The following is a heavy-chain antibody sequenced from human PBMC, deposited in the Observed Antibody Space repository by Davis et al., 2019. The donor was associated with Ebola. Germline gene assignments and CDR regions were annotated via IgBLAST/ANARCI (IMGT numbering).Heavy chain of an antibody. J-gene: IGHJ4*02. CDR2: INHSGTT. D-gene: IGHD5-24*01. V-gene: IGHV4-39*07. Sequence: SETLSLTCTVSGGSISSSSYYWSWIRQSPGKGLEWIGDINHSGTTNYNPSLKSRVTISVDTSKNQFSLKLSSVTAAETAVYYCARRDGYAPPRYWGQGTLVTVSS. CDR3: ARRDGYAPPRY. CDR1: GGSISSSSYY.